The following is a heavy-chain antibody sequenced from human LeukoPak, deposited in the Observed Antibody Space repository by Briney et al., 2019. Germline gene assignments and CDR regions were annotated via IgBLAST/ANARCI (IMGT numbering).Heavy chain of an antibody. D-gene: IGHD4-11*01. CDR1: GFTFSNYW. V-gene: IGHV3-74*01. Sequence: PGGSLRLSCVASGFTFSNYWMHWVRQAPGKGLVWVSRIDNGGSDTSHADSVKGRFTISRDNAKNTLYLQMNSLKTEDTAMYYCTTGSFDYTFYFDYWGQGTLVTVSS. CDR3: TTGSFDYTFYFDY. J-gene: IGHJ4*02. CDR2: IDNGGSDT.